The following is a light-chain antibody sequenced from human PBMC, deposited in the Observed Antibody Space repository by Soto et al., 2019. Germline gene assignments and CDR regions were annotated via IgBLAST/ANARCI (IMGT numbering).Light chain of an antibody. CDR1: QSVSSY. CDR3: QQYGSSLIT. Sequence: IVMTQSPAILSVFSGERATLSWRASQSVSSYLAWYQQKPGQAPRLLIYDASNRATGIPDRFSGSGSGTDFTLTISRLEPEDFAVYYCQQYGSSLITFGQGTRLEIK. V-gene: IGKV3-20*01. J-gene: IGKJ5*01. CDR2: DAS.